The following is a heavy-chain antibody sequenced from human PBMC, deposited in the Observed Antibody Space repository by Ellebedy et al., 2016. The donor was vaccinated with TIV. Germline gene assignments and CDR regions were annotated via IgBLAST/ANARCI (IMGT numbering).Heavy chain of an antibody. CDR1: GFTFSSFV. J-gene: IGHJ4*02. V-gene: IGHV3-23*01. CDR3: ATSRARVY. CDR2: ISGSGGST. Sequence: GESLKISCAASGFTFSSFVMSWVRQAPGKGLEWVSGISGSGGSTYYADSVKGRFTISRDNAKNSLYLQMNSLRVDDTAVYYCATSRARVYWGQGTLVTVSS.